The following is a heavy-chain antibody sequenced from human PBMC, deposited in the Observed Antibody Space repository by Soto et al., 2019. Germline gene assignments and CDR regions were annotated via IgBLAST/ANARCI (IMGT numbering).Heavy chain of an antibody. CDR3: ARVPLGYCSSTSCYNSWFDP. D-gene: IGHD2-2*02. J-gene: IGHJ5*02. V-gene: IGHV3-48*01. CDR1: GFTFSSYS. Sequence: GGSLRLSCAASGFTFSSYSVNWVRQAPGKGLEWVSYISSSSSTIYCADSVKGRFTISRDNAKNSLYLQMNSLRAEDTAVYYCARVPLGYCSSTSCYNSWFDPWGQGTLVTVSS. CDR2: ISSSSSTI.